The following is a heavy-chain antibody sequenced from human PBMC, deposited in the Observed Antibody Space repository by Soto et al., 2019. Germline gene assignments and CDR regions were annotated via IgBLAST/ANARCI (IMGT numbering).Heavy chain of an antibody. CDR2: ISYDGSNK. J-gene: IGHJ3*02. CDR3: AKEDHTVVVVPDAFDI. V-gene: IGHV3-30*18. CDR1: GFTFSRYG. D-gene: IGHD2-15*01. Sequence: QVQLVESGGGVVQPGRSLRLSCAASGFTFSRYGMHWVRQAPGKGLEWVAVISYDGSNKYYADSVRGRFTISRNNSKNTLYLQMNSLRAEDTAVYYCAKEDHTVVVVPDAFDIWGQGTMVTVSS.